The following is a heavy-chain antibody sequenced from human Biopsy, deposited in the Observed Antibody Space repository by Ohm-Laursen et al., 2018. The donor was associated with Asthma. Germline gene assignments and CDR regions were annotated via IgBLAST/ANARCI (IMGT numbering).Heavy chain of an antibody. CDR2: ISGSGGST. V-gene: IGHV3-23*01. CDR3: ARTFHFWSPYHAEHYQL. J-gene: IGHJ1*01. CDR1: GFTFSSYA. D-gene: IGHD3-3*01. Sequence: SLRLSCTAFGFTFSSYAMSWVRQAPGKGLEWVSAISGSGGSTYYADSVKGRFTISRDNAKNLLFLQMNSLRAEDTAVYYCARTFHFWSPYHAEHYQLWGQGTLVTVSS.